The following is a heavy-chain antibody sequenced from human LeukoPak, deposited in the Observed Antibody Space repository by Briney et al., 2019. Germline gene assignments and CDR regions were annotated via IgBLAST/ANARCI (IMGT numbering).Heavy chain of an antibody. CDR3: VRDISGYYFDY. J-gene: IGHJ4*02. V-gene: IGHV3-53*01. CDR1: GSTVSSNY. Sequence: GGSLRLSCAASGSTVSSNYMSWVRQAPGKGLEWVSVIYSGGSTYYADSVKGRFTISRDNAKNSLYLQMNSLRAEDTALYYCVRDISGYYFDYWGQGTLVTVSS. CDR2: IYSGGST. D-gene: IGHD3-22*01.